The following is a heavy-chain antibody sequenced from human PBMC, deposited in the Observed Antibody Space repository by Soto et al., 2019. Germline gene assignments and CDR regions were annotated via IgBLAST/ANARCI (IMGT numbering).Heavy chain of an antibody. V-gene: IGHV3-23*01. J-gene: IGHJ4*02. CDR2: ISGSGSTA. CDR1: GFTFTNFA. CDR3: VKGAYSSGNYFFDH. Sequence: EGSLRLSCAAYGFTFTNFALTLVRQAPGQGLEWLSTISGSGSTAYYADCVKGGLTISRDNPKNTLYVGKSGIRVEDTAVYYCVKGAYSSGNYFFDHWGQGALVTVS. D-gene: IGHD6-19*01.